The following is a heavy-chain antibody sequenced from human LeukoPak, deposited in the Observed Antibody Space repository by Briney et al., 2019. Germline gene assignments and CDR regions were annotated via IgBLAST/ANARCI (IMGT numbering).Heavy chain of an antibody. J-gene: IGHJ3*02. D-gene: IGHD2-15*01. CDR1: GYTFTGYY. Sequence: ASVKVSCKASGYTFTGYYMHWVRQATGQGLEWMGWISSYNGNTNYAQKLQGRVTMTTETSTSTAYMELRSLRSDDTAVYYCARVTLSEIVVFDIWGQGTMVTVSS. CDR3: ARVTLSEIVVFDI. CDR2: ISSYNGNT. V-gene: IGHV1-18*04.